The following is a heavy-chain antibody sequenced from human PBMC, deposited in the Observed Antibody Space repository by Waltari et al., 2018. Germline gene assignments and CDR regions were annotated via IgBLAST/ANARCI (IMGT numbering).Heavy chain of an antibody. Sequence: EVQLVESGGGLVQPGGSLRLSCAASGFTFSSYWMSWVRQAPGEGLEWVANRKQDGSEKYYVDSVKGRFTISRDNAKNSLYLQMNSLRAEDTAVYYCARSSSSWYFRYWGQGTLVTVSS. D-gene: IGHD6-13*01. CDR3: ARSSSSWYFRY. J-gene: IGHJ4*02. CDR1: GFTFSSYW. CDR2: RKQDGSEK. V-gene: IGHV3-7*03.